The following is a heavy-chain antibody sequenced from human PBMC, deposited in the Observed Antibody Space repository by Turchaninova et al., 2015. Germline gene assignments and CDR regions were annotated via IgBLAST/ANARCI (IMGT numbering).Heavy chain of an antibody. D-gene: IGHD3-16*01. V-gene: IGHV4-4*03. CDR2: IDHSGTS. J-gene: IGHJ4*02. Sequence: PPATLSPPGVAIGCACNRTNRGTGVPQPPVKGLKWIREIDHSGTSNDTPSLKSQVTISVDKSKNQFSLKLTSVTAADTAVYYCARGGGISYWGQGTLVTVSS. CDR1: GCACNRTNR. CDR3: ARGGGISY.